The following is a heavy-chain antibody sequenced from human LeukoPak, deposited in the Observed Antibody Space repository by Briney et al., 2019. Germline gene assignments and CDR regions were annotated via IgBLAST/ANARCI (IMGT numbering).Heavy chain of an antibody. CDR1: GYTFTGYY. CDR3: ARRWGSYYYYYMDV. CDR2: INPNSGGT. J-gene: IGHJ6*03. Sequence: ASVKVSCKASGYTFTGYYMHWVRQAPGQGLEWMGWINPNSGGTNYAQNFQGRVTMTRDTSISTAYMELSRLRSDDTAVYYCARRWGSYYYYYMDVWGKGTTVTISS. D-gene: IGHD7-27*01. V-gene: IGHV1-2*02.